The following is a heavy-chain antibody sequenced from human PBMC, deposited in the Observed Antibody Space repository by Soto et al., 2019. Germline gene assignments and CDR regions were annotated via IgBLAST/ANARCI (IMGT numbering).Heavy chain of an antibody. J-gene: IGHJ4*02. Sequence: SVNVSCKASGGTFSSYAISWVRQAPGQGLEWMGGIIPIFGTANYAQKFQGRVTITADESTSTAYMELSSLRSEDTAVYYCARDLDSSSPYFDCWGQGTLVTVSS. CDR1: GGTFSSYA. CDR3: ARDLDSSSPYFDC. CDR2: IIPIFGTA. D-gene: IGHD6-6*01. V-gene: IGHV1-69*13.